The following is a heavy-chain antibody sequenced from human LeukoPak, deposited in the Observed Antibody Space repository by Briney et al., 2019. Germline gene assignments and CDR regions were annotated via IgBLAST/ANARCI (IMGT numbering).Heavy chain of an antibody. J-gene: IGHJ4*02. CDR3: ARDRVRGNSNPFFDY. CDR1: GGSVSTVTYY. Sequence: PETLSLTCTVSGGSVSTVTYYWSWIRQPPGKGLEWIGYIYCGGSTNSDPSLKSRVTISLDTSKNQFSLKLSSVTAADTAVYYCARDRVRGNSNPFFDYWGQGTLVTVSS. CDR2: IYCGGST. D-gene: IGHD4-11*01. V-gene: IGHV4-61*01.